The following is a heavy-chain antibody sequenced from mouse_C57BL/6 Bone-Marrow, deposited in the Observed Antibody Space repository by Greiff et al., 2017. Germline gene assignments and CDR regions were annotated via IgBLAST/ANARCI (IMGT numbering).Heavy chain of an antibody. J-gene: IGHJ2*01. V-gene: IGHV14-1*01. D-gene: IGHD1-1*01. Sequence: VQLKESGAELVRPGASVKLSCTASGFNIKDYYMHWVKQRPEQGLEWIGRIDPEDGDTEYAQQFQGTAKMTAETSSHTAYLQLSSLTSEDTAVYYCTTGTTVLGGYCGQGTTLTVSS. CDR1: GFNIKDYY. CDR2: IDPEDGDT. CDR3: TTGTTVLGGY.